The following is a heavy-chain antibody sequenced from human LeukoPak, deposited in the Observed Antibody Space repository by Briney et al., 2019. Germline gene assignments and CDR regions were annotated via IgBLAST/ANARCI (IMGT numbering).Heavy chain of an antibody. J-gene: IGHJ4*02. CDR3: ARVGWLQLSYYFDY. CDR2: IYYSGST. V-gene: IGHV4-59*01. D-gene: IGHD5-24*01. CDR1: GGSISSYY. Sequence: SETLSLTCTVSGGSISSYYWSWIRQPPGKGLEWIGYIYYSGSTNYNPSLKSQVTISVDTSKNQFSLKLSSVTAADTAVYYCARVGWLQLSYYFDYWGQGTLVTVSS.